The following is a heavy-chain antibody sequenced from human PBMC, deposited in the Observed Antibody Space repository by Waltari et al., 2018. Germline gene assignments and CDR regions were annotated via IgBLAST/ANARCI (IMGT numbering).Heavy chain of an antibody. CDR1: GFPFSSDW. V-gene: IGHV3-7*01. D-gene: IGHD5-18*01. J-gene: IGHJ4*02. CDR3: ASAAMVMITVDY. Sequence: EVQLVESGGGLVQPGGSLRLSCAASGFPFSSDWMSWVPQDPWKGVEWVTNIKQSGMEKYYVDSVKGRFTISRDNAKNSLYLQMNSLRAEDTAVYYCASAAMVMITVDYWGQGTLVTVSS. CDR2: IKQSGMEK.